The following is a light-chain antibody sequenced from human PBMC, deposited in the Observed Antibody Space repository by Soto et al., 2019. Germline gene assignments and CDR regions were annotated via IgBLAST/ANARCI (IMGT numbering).Light chain of an antibody. Sequence: QSVLTQPPSASGAPGQRVTISCSGSSSNIGSNTVNWYQQLPGTAPKLLIYSNNQRPSGVPDRFSGSKSGTSASLAISGLQSEDVADYYCAAWDVCLISLYVFVTRTKLTV. CDR2: SNN. CDR3: AAWDVCLISLYV. J-gene: IGLJ1*01. CDR1: SSNIGSNT. V-gene: IGLV1-44*01.